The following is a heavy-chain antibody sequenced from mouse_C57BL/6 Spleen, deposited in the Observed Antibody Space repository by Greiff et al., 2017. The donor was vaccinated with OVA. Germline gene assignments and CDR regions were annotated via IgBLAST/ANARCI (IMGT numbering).Heavy chain of an antibody. CDR3: ARGGFRADGYYFFAY. V-gene: IGHV14-3*01. CDR2: IDPANGNT. CDR1: GFNIKNTY. J-gene: IGHJ3*01. Sequence: VQLKQSVAELVRPGASVKLSCTASGFNIKNTYMHWVKQRPEQGLEWIGRIDPANGNTKYAPKFQGKATITADTSSNTAYMQLSSLTTEDSAIYYCARGGFRADGYYFFAYWGQGTLVTVSA. D-gene: IGHD2-3*01.